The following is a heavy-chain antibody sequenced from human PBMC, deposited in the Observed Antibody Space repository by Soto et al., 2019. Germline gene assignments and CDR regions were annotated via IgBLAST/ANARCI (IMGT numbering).Heavy chain of an antibody. V-gene: IGHV3-30*03. Sequence: QLVESGGRGVQPGRSLRLSCEASEFTFSSYAMHWVRQAPGRGLEWVALISFDGTKEYYADPVKGRFIISRDNSKSMVYLQMDSLRPDDTAIYYCARPIPRWSYHYGMDVWGQGTTVTVSS. CDR1: EFTFSSYA. J-gene: IGHJ6*02. D-gene: IGHD2-15*01. CDR3: ARPIPRWSYHYGMDV. CDR2: ISFDGTKE.